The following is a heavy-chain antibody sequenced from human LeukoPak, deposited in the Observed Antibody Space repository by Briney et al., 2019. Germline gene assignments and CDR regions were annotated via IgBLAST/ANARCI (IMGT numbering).Heavy chain of an antibody. CDR1: GFTFSSYA. D-gene: IGHD2/OR15-2a*01. CDR3: ARGDTSLQRNDALDI. Sequence: GGSLRLSCAASGFTFSSYAMNCGRQAPGNGVEWGSSISLTSNDIYYAASVRGRVIISTENAKTLLSLQMHSLRAEDTALYYCARGDTSLQRNDALDIWGQGTMVSVSS. J-gene: IGHJ3*02. CDR2: ISLTSNDI. V-gene: IGHV3-21*01.